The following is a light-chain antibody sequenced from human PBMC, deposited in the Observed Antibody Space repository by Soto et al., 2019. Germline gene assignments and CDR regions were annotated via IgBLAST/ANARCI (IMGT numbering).Light chain of an antibody. CDR1: QSLSSSS. V-gene: IGKV3-20*01. Sequence: EIVLTQSPGTLSMSPGERATLSCRASQSLSSSSLAWYQQKPGQAPRLLISGASSRAADIPDRFSGSGSGTDSTLTINSLAPDDFAGYYCQQYDSSPRTFGQGTEVEIK. J-gene: IGKJ1*01. CDR2: GAS. CDR3: QQYDSSPRT.